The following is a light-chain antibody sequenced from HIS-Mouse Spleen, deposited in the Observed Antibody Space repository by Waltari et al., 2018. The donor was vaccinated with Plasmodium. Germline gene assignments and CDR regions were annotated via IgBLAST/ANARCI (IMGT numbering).Light chain of an antibody. V-gene: IGLV2-14*03. CDR2: DVS. Sequence: QSALTQPASVSGSPGESITILCTGTSRDVGGYNSAPWNQQHPGKAPKLMIYDVSNRPSGVSNRFSGSKSGNTASLTISGLQAEDEADYYCSSYTSSSTLNYVFGTGTKVTVL. J-gene: IGLJ1*01. CDR3: SSYTSSSTLNYV. CDR1: SRDVGGYNS.